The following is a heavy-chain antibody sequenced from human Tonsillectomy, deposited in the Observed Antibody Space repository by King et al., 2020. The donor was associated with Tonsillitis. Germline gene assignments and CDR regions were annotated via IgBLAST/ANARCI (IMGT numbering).Heavy chain of an antibody. Sequence: ITLTESGPTVVKPTQTLTLTCTFSGFSLDTRGVAVNWIRQPPGKALEFLALIYWDDDKRYMPSLKSRLTITKVTSKNQVVLTLTNVDPVDTATYYCAHMTINVAGSRAVGVDFAYWGPGTPVAVSS. CDR2: IYWDDDK. V-gene: IGHV2-5*02. CDR1: GFSLDTRGVA. J-gene: IGHJ4*02. CDR3: AHMTINVAGSRAVGVDFAY. D-gene: IGHD6-19*01.